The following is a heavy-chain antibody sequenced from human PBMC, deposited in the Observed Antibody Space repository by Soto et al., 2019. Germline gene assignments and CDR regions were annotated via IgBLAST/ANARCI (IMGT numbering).Heavy chain of an antibody. J-gene: IGHJ4*02. Sequence: QVQLQESGPGLVKPSGTLSLTCTVSGVPISSSSWWTWVRQPPGKGLEWVGEIYHSGSTNYNPSLKSRVAISVDKSKNQFSPKLTSVTAADTAVYYCAGGFGSGHYDYWGQGTLVTVSS. V-gene: IGHV4-4*02. D-gene: IGHD3-10*01. CDR3: AGGFGSGHYDY. CDR1: GVPISSSSW. CDR2: IYHSGST.